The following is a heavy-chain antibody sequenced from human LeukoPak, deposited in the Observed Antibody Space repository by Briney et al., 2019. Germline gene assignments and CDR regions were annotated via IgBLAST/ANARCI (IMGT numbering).Heavy chain of an antibody. CDR3: ARTVTYLNYYMDV. J-gene: IGHJ6*03. D-gene: IGHD5-18*01. CDR1: GYIFTDYE. V-gene: IGHV1-8*01. Sequence: VASVKVSCKTSGYIFTDYEINWVRQATGQGLEWMGWSNPDTGNTGYAQKFQGRVTMTTATSISTAYMELSGLTPEDTAVYYCARTVTYLNYYMDVWGKGTTVTISS. CDR2: SNPDTGNT.